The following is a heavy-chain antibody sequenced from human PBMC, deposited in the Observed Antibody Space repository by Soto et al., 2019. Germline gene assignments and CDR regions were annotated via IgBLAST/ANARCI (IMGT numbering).Heavy chain of an antibody. CDR2: ISSSSSYI. J-gene: IGHJ6*02. CDR3: ARDGYCISTTCYFLPDV. Sequence: GGSLRLSCAASGFTFSSYSMNWVRQAPGKGLEWVSSISSSSSYIYYADSVKGRFTISRDNAKNSLYLQMNSLRDEDTAVYYCARDGYCISTTCYFLPDVWGQGTSVTVPS. D-gene: IGHD2-2*03. V-gene: IGHV3-21*01. CDR1: GFTFSSYS.